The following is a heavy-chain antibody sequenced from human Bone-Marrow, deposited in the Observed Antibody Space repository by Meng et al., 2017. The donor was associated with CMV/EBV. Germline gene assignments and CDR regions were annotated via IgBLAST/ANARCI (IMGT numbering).Heavy chain of an antibody. Sequence: KASAYTFTNYGISWVRQAPGQGLEWMGWITVYSGNTNYVQKLQGRVTMTTDTSANIAYMELRSLTSDDTAVYYCARDLVGVPTRLDYWGQGSLVTVSS. D-gene: IGHD1-26*01. J-gene: IGHJ4*02. V-gene: IGHV1-18*01. CDR2: ITVYSGNT. CDR1: AYTFTNYG. CDR3: ARDLVGVPTRLDY.